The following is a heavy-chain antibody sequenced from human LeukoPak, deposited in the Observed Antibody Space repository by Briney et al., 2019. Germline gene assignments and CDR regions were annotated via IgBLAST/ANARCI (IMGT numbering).Heavy chain of an antibody. CDR3: ATDYGGNSVKDAFDI. Sequence: PVKVSCKASGGTFSSYAISWVRQAPGQGLEWMGGIIPIFGTANYAQKFQGRVTITADESTSTAYMELSSLRSEDTAVYYCATDYGGNSVKDAFDIWGQGTMVTVSS. CDR2: IIPIFGTA. V-gene: IGHV1-69*13. CDR1: GGTFSSYA. J-gene: IGHJ3*02. D-gene: IGHD4-23*01.